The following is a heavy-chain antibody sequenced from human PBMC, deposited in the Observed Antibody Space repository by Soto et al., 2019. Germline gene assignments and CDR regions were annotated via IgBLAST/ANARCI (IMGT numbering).Heavy chain of an antibody. CDR2: IIPMLGIA. CDR1: GGTFSTYS. Sequence: QVQLVQSGAEVKKPGSSVKFSCTDSGGTFSTYSMFWVRQAPGQGLEWMGRIIPMLGIANYAQRFQDTVTITADKSTATAYMELSSLRSEDTALYYCTIGSWSGEVFDIWGQGTMVTVSS. D-gene: IGHD2-21*01. V-gene: IGHV1-69*02. CDR3: TIGSWSGEVFDI. J-gene: IGHJ3*02.